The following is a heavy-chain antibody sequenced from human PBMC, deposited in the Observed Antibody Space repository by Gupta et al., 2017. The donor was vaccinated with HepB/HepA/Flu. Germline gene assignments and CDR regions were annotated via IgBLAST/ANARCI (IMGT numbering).Heavy chain of an antibody. CDR2: ISYTGTT. CDR3: ARRKGSGTYYFDY. D-gene: IGHD3-10*01. V-gene: IGHV4-39*01. CDR1: GGSVTIATHY. Sequence: QLQLQESGPRLVKPSETLSLTCTVSGGSVTIATHYWGWVRQPPGNGLEWIGSISYTGTTYYNPSIKRRVILSVDTSKNQFSLKVSSVAAADTAVYYCARRKGSGTYYFDYWGQGTPVTVSS. J-gene: IGHJ4*02.